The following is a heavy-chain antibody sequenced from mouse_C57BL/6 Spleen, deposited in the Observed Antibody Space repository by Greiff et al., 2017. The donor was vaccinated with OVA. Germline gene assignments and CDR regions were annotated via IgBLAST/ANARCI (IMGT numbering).Heavy chain of an antibody. CDR2: IDPNSGGT. J-gene: IGHJ3*01. Sequence: QVQLQQPGAELVKPGASVKLSCKASGYTFTSYWMHWVKQRPGRGLEWIGRIDPNSGGTKYNEKFKSKATLTVDKPSSTAYMQLISLTSEDSAVYYCARGFYDYGGAWFAYWGQGTLVTVSA. V-gene: IGHV1-72*01. CDR1: GYTFTSYW. CDR3: ARGFYDYGGAWFAY. D-gene: IGHD2-4*01.